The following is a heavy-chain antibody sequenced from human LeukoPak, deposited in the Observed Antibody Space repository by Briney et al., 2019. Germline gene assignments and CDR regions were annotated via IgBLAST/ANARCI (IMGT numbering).Heavy chain of an antibody. J-gene: IGHJ4*02. CDR1: GFTFSSYA. CDR3: AQGPDPSVAARDY. Sequence: GGSLRLSCAASGFTFSSYAVSWVRQAPGKGLEWVSTISSSGGSPYYADSVKGRFTISRDQSKRTLNLQMNSLRADDTAVYYCAQGPDPSVAARDYWGQGTLVSVSS. V-gene: IGHV3-23*01. D-gene: IGHD6-19*01. CDR2: ISSSGGSP.